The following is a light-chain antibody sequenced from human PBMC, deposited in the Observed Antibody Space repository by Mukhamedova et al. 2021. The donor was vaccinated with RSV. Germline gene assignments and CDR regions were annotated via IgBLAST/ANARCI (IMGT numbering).Light chain of an antibody. Sequence: MGSQSVSSNLAWYQQKPGQAPRLLIYGASTRATGIPARFSGSGSGTEFTLTISSMQPEDFAVYYCQQYNNWPLYSFGQGTKLEIK. J-gene: IGKJ2*03. CDR3: QQYNNWPLYS. CDR1: QSVSSN. CDR2: GAS. V-gene: IGKV3-15*01.